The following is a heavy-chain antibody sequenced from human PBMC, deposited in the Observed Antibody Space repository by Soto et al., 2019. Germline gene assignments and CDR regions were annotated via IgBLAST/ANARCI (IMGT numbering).Heavy chain of an antibody. CDR3: ARDLWVEPELYYYGMDV. Sequence: KPSETLSLTCTVSGDSISSADYYWSWIRQTPXKGLEWIGHIFYSGTTYYNPSLKSRLTISVDTSKNHFSLRLTSVTAADTAVYYCARDLWVEPELYYYGMDVWGQGTTVTVSS. D-gene: IGHD1-1*01. V-gene: IGHV4-30-4*01. CDR1: GDSISSADYY. J-gene: IGHJ6*02. CDR2: IFYSGTT.